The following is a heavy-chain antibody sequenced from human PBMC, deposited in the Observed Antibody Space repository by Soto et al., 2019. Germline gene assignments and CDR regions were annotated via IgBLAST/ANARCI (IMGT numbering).Heavy chain of an antibody. D-gene: IGHD6-19*01. V-gene: IGHV3-30*18. Sequence: QVPLVESGGGVVQPGRSLRLSCAASGFTFSSYGMHWVRQAPGKGLEWVAVISYDGSNKYYADSVKGRFTISRDNSKNTLYLQMNGLRAEDTAVYYCAKDIAVAGNYYYGMDVWGQGTTVTVSS. CDR3: AKDIAVAGNYYYGMDV. CDR2: ISYDGSNK. J-gene: IGHJ6*02. CDR1: GFTFSSYG.